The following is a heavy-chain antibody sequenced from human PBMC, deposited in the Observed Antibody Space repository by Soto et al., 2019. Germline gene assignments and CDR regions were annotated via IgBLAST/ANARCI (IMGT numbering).Heavy chain of an antibody. V-gene: IGHV3-23*01. CDR3: AKPKGYCTNGVCPDAFDI. D-gene: IGHD2-8*01. J-gene: IGHJ3*02. CDR1: GFTFSSHA. CDR2: ISGSGGST. Sequence: GGSLRLSCAASGFTFSSHAMSWVRQAPGKGLEWVSAISGSGGSTYYADSVKGRFTISRDNSKNTLYLQMNSLRAEDTAVYYCAKPKGYCTNGVCPDAFDIWGQGTMVTVSS.